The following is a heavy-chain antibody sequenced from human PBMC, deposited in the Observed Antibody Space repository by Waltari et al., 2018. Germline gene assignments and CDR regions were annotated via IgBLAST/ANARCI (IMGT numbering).Heavy chain of an antibody. CDR1: GGSISRGGYS. CDR2: IYYSGST. CDR3: ARADSSGYYSDY. J-gene: IGHJ4*02. D-gene: IGHD3-22*01. V-gene: IGHV4-31*03. Sequence: QVQLQESGPGLVKPSQTLSVTCTVSGGSISRGGYSWSWFRQHPGKGLEWIGYIYYSGSTYYNPSLKSRVTISVDTSKNQFSLKLSSVTAADTAVYYCARADSSGYYSDYWGQGTLVTVSS.